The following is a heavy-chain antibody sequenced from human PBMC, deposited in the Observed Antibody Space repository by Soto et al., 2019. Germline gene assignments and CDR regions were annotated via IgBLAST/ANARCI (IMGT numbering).Heavy chain of an antibody. V-gene: IGHV3-23*01. CDR3: AKVFYYYDSSGYSYFDY. CDR1: GFTFSSYA. CDR2: ISGSGSTI. D-gene: IGHD3-22*01. J-gene: IGHJ4*02. Sequence: GGSLRLSCAASGFTFSSYAVSWGRQAPGKGPEWISSISGSGSTIYYADSVKGRFTISRDNSKNTLYLQMSSLRAEDTAVYYCAKVFYYYDSSGYSYFDYWGQGTLVTVSS.